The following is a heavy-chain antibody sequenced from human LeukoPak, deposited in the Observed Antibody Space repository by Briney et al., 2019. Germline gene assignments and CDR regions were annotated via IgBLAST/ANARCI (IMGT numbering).Heavy chain of an antibody. CDR3: ARGAKAAAGRERNWFDP. V-gene: IGHV6-1*01. D-gene: IGHD6-13*01. J-gene: IGHJ5*02. Sequence: SQTLSLTCAISGDSVSSNSAAWNWIRQSPSRGLEWLGRTYYRSKWYNDYAVSVKSRITINPDTSKNQFSLQLNSVTPEDTAVYYCARGAKAAAGRERNWFDPWGQGTLVTVSS. CDR1: GDSVSSNSAA. CDR2: TYYRSKWYN.